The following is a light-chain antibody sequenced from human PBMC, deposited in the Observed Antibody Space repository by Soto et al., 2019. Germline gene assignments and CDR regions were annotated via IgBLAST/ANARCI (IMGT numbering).Light chain of an antibody. CDR2: WAS. CDR3: QQYYSLPYT. J-gene: IGKJ2*01. V-gene: IGKV4-1*01. CDR1: QSVLYSSTNDNY. Sequence: DIVMTQSPDSLAVSLGARATINCKSSQSVLYSSTNDNYFAWYQQKPGQPPRLLIYWASTRESGVPYRFSGSGSGTDFTLTISGLQAEDVAVYYCQQYYSLPYTFGQGTNVEI.